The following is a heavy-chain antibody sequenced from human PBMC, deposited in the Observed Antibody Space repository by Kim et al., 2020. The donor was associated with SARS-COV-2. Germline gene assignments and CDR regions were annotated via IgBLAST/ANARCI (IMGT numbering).Heavy chain of an antibody. Sequence: GGSLRLSCAASGFTFSSYGMHWVRQAPGKGLEWVAVIWYDGSNKYYADSVKGRFTISRDNSKNTLYLQMNSLRAEDTAVYYCARDGFLGSFDYWGQGTLVTVSS. CDR3: ARDGFLGSFDY. D-gene: IGHD5-12*01. CDR2: IWYDGSNK. J-gene: IGHJ4*02. CDR1: GFTFSSYG. V-gene: IGHV3-33*01.